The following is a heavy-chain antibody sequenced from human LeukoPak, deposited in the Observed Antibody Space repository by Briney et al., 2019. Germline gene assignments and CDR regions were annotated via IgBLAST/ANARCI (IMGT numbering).Heavy chain of an antibody. D-gene: IGHD3-22*01. CDR3: AKVTGDYYDTSGAFDY. V-gene: IGHV3-33*06. CDR1: GFIFSSYG. J-gene: IGHJ4*02. Sequence: GRSLRPSCAASGFIFSSYGMHWVRQAPGKGLEWVARIWHDGSNDDYADSVKGRFTISRDNSKNTLYLQMNSLRAEDTAIYYCAKVTGDYYDTSGAFDYWGQGTLVTVSS. CDR2: IWHDGSND.